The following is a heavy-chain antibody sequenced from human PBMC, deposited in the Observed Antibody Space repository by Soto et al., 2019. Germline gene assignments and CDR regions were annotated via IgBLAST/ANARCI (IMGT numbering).Heavy chain of an antibody. D-gene: IGHD6-19*01. CDR2: TMPDGSSK. Sequence: SGGSLRLSCVVSGFTFGDYWMSWVRQTPGKGLEWVANTMPDGSSKYYVASVRGRFTVSRDNAENSLYLQMNSLRVEDTAVYYCAREVGWSFDHWGQGTLVTVSS. V-gene: IGHV3-7*01. CDR1: GFTFGDYW. CDR3: AREVGWSFDH. J-gene: IGHJ4*02.